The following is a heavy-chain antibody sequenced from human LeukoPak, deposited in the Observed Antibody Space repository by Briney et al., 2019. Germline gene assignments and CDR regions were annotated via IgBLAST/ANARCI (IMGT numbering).Heavy chain of an antibody. V-gene: IGHV3-9*01. J-gene: IGHJ4*02. CDR3: AKGRGEQQLAQIDY. Sequence: GRSLRLSCAASGFTFDDYAMHWVRQALGKGLEWVSGISWNSGSIGYADSVKGRFTISRDNAKNSLYLQMNSLRAEDTALYYCAKGRGEQQLAQIDYWGQGTLVTVSS. D-gene: IGHD6-13*01. CDR1: GFTFDDYA. CDR2: ISWNSGSI.